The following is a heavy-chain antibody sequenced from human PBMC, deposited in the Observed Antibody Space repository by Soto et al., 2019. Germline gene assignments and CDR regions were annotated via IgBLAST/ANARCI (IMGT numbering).Heavy chain of an antibody. J-gene: IGHJ6*02. CDR1: GGTFSSYA. CDR3: ARDLGNSYGDYYYYYGMDV. D-gene: IGHD5-18*01. CDR2: IIPIFGTA. Sequence: VKVSCTASGGTFSSYAISWVRQAPGQGLEWMGGIIPIFGTANYAQKFQGRVTITADESTSTAYMELSSLRSEDTAVYYCARDLGNSYGDYYYYYGMDVWGQGTTVTVSS. V-gene: IGHV1-69*13.